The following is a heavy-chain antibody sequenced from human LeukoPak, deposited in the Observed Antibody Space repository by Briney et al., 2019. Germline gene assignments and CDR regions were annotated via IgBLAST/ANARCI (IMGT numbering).Heavy chain of an antibody. Sequence: PGGSLRLSCAASGFTVSSNYMSWVRQAPGKGLEWVSVIYSGGSTYYADSVKGRFTISRDNSKNTLYLQMNSLRAEDTAVYYCAREAGSGWLRAEYFQHWGQGTLVTVSS. J-gene: IGHJ1*01. CDR3: AREAGSGWLRAEYFQH. CDR2: IYSGGST. V-gene: IGHV3-53*01. CDR1: GFTVSSNY. D-gene: IGHD6-19*01.